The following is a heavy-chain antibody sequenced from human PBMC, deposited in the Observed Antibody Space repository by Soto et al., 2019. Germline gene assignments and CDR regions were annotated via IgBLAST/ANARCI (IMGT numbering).Heavy chain of an antibody. CDR2: ISAYNGNT. CDR3: ARDLPVDIVASDAFDI. CDR1: GYTFTSYG. Sequence: ASVKVSCKASGYTFTSYGISRVRQAPGQGLEWMGWISAYNGNTNYAQKLQGRVTMTTDTSTSTAYMELRSLRSDDTAVYYCARDLPVDIVASDAFDIWGQGTMVTVSS. J-gene: IGHJ3*02. D-gene: IGHD5-12*01. V-gene: IGHV1-18*01.